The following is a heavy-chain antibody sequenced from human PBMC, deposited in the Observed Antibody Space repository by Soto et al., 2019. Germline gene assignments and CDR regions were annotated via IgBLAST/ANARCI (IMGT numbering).Heavy chain of an antibody. CDR3: ARQPNVLRYFDWSRRFDP. V-gene: IGHV4-39*01. J-gene: IGHJ5*02. D-gene: IGHD3-9*01. CDR2: IYYSGST. CDR1: GGSISSSSYY. Sequence: QLQLQESGPGLVKPSETLSLTCTVSGGSISSSSYYWGWIRQPPGKGLEWIGSIYYSGSTYYNPSLKGRVPISVDTSKNQFSLKRSSVTAADTAVYYCARQPNVLRYFDWSRRFDPWGQGTLVTVSS.